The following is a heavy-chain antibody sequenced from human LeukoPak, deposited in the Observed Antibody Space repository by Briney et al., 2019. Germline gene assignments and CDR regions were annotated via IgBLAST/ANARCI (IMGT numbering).Heavy chain of an antibody. Sequence: PGGSLRLSCVASGFSFSSYNMNWVRHSPTKGLEWVASIDITSEYIFYTDSLKGRFTISRDNAKNSLYLQMNSLRAEDTAVYYCARGSSSWSYYYYYMDVWGKGTTVTVSS. V-gene: IGHV3-21*01. CDR2: IDITSEYI. CDR3: ARGSSSWSYYYYYMDV. CDR1: GFSFSSYN. J-gene: IGHJ6*03. D-gene: IGHD6-13*01.